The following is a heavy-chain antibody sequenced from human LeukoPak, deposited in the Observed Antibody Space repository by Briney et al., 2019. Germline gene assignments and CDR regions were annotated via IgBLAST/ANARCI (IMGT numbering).Heavy chain of an antibody. J-gene: IGHJ5*02. V-gene: IGHV3-53*01. D-gene: IGHD3-10*02. CDR1: GFTVSSNY. Sequence: PGRSLRLSCAASGFTVSSNYMSWVRQAPGKGLEWVSVIYSGGSTYYADSVKGRFTISRDNSKNTLYLQMNSLRAEDTAVYYCARDVRGPGRFDPWGQGTLVTVSS. CDR2: IYSGGST. CDR3: ARDVRGPGRFDP.